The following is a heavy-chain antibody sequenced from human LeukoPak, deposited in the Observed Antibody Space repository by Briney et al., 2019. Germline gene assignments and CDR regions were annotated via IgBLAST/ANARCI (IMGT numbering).Heavy chain of an antibody. CDR1: GFTFSSYA. J-gene: IGHJ4*02. D-gene: IGHD3-16*02. CDR2: ISGSGGST. CDR3: AKSSDYDYVWGSYRRPDY. V-gene: IGHV3-23*01. Sequence: GGSPRLSCAASGFTFSSYAMSWVRQAPGKGLEWVSAISGSGGSTYYADSAKGRFTISRDNSKNTLYLQMNSLRAEDTAVYYCAKSSDYDYVWGSYRRPDYWGQGTLVTVPS.